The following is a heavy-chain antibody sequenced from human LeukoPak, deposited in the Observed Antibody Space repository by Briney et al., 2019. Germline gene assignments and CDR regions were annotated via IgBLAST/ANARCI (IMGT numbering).Heavy chain of an antibody. CDR2: VYYSGST. Sequence: SETLSLTCTVSGGSISSYYWSWIRQPPGKGLEWIGYVYYSGSTNYNPSLKSRVTISVDTSKNQFSLKLSSVTAADTAVYYCARDGDPYYDFWSGYSQLGFDPWGQGTLVTVSS. CDR1: GGSISSYY. D-gene: IGHD3-3*01. J-gene: IGHJ5*02. CDR3: ARDGDPYYDFWSGYSQLGFDP. V-gene: IGHV4-59*01.